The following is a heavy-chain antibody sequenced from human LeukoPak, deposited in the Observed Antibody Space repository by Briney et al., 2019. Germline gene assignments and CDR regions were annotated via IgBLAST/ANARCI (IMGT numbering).Heavy chain of an antibody. J-gene: IGHJ5*02. CDR3: ARDPASSTRANWFDP. CDR1: GFTFSSYS. Sequence: GGSLRLSCAASGFTFSSYSMNWVRQAPGKGLEWVSYISSSSSTIYYADSVKGRFTISRDNAKNSLYLQMNSLRAEDTAVYYCARDPASSTRANWFDPWGQGTLVTVSS. CDR2: ISSSSSTI. D-gene: IGHD2-2*01. V-gene: IGHV3-48*04.